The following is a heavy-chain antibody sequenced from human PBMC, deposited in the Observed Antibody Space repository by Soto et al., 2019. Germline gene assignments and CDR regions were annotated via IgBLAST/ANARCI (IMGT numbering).Heavy chain of an antibody. J-gene: IGHJ4*02. CDR2: VHGGGST. D-gene: IGHD6-25*01. CDR1: GFTVSNNH. Sequence: VQLVESGGGLIQPGGSLRLSCAASGFTVSNNHMTWVRQAAGKGLELVSFVHGGGSTSYADSVKGRFTISRDNSKNTLYLQMDSLRAEDTAIYYGAGRLTTAAGLDYWGRGTLVTVSS. CDR3: AGRLTTAAGLDY. V-gene: IGHV3-53*01.